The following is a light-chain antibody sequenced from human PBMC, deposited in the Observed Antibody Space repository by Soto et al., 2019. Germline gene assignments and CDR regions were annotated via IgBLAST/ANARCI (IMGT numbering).Light chain of an antibody. Sequence: DIQMTQSPSTLSASVGDRVTITCRASQSISSWLAWYQQKPGKAPKLLIYKASSLESGVPSWFSGSGSGTEFTLTISSLQPDDFATYYCQEYKSYSTFGQGTKLEIK. CDR1: QSISSW. CDR2: KAS. CDR3: QEYKSYST. J-gene: IGKJ2*01. V-gene: IGKV1-5*03.